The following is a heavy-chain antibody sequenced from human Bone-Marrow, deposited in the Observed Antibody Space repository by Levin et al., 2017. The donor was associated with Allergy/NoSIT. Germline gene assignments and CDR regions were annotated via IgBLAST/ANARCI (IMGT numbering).Heavy chain of an antibody. CDR3: TTLAGYCSGGSCYSGN. CDR2: IKSKTDGGTT. D-gene: IGHD2-15*01. J-gene: IGHJ4*02. V-gene: IGHV3-15*01. CDR1: GFTFSNAW. Sequence: GESLKISCAASGFTFSNAWMSWVRQAPGKGLEWVGRIKSKTDGGTTDYAAPVKGRFTISRDDSKNTLYLQMNSLKTEDTAVYYCTTLAGYCSGGSCYSGNWGQGTLVTVSS.